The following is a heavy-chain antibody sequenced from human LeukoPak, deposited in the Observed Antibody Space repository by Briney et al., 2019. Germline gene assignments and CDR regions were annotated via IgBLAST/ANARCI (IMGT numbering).Heavy chain of an antibody. Sequence: SETLSLTCAVYGGSSRGYYGSWFGQPPGKGRDWIGEINHSGSTNYNPSLKSRVTISVDTSKNQFSLKLSSVTAADTAVYYCARGRAYCSGGSCYPYWYFDLWGRGTLVTVSS. CDR2: INHSGST. CDR1: GGSSRGYY. CDR3: ARGRAYCSGGSCYPYWYFDL. D-gene: IGHD2-15*01. V-gene: IGHV4-34*01. J-gene: IGHJ2*01.